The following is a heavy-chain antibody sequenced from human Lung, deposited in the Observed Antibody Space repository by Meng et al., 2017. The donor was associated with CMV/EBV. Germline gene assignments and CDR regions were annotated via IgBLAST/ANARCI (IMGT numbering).Heavy chain of an antibody. CDR2: ISGSDDTT. V-gene: IGHV3-23*01. J-gene: IGHJ5*02. D-gene: IGHD6-19*01. CDR3: ARASSHWLAGAGSNWFDP. CDR1: GFTFSNYA. Sequence: GESLKISCAASGFTFSNYAMTWVRQAPGKGLQWVSSISGSDDTTFYADSVKGRFAISRDDSKSTLFLQMNNLRAGDTAIYYCARASSHWLAGAGSNWFDPWGQGXLVTVSS.